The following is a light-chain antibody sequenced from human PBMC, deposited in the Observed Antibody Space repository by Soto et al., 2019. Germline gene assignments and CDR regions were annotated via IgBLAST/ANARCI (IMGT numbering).Light chain of an antibody. CDR2: GAS. J-gene: IGKJ5*01. CDR3: QHLGGTKFT. Sequence: EIVLPQSPATLSLSPGASATLSCRASQSVSSRYIAWYQQRPGQTPSLLIYGASTRATGIPDRLSGSGSGTHFTLTIRRMEPGEGAVDEGQHLGGTKFTFGPGTRLEIK. CDR1: QSVSSRY. V-gene: IGKV3-20*01.